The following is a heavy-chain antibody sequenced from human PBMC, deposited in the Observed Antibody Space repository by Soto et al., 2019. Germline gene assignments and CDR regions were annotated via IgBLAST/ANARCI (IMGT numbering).Heavy chain of an antibody. Sequence: GGSLRLSCAASGLSFSNCGMNWVRQAPGKGLEWVSYIRSDGSYIRYADSVKGRFTISRDNAKNSLYLQMNSLRDEDTAVYYCATEKTRNNNWFDPWGQGTLVTVSS. CDR2: IRSDGSYI. CDR1: GLSFSNCG. J-gene: IGHJ5*02. CDR3: ATEKTRNNNWFDP. V-gene: IGHV3-48*02.